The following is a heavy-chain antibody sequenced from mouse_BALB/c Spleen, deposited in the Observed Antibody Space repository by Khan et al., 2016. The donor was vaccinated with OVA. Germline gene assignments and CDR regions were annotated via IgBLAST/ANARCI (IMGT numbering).Heavy chain of an antibody. D-gene: IGHD1-1*01. CDR3: ARLAYYYDSEGFAY. V-gene: IGHV5-6*01. Sequence: EVELVESGGDVLKPGGSLKLSCAASGFTFSTYGMSWVRQTPDKRLEWVATVSTGGHYTYYPDTVKGRFTISRDNAKNTLYLQMNSLKSEDTAMFYCARLAYYYDSEGFAYWGQGTLVTVSA. CDR2: VSTGGHYT. CDR1: GFTFSTYG. J-gene: IGHJ3*01.